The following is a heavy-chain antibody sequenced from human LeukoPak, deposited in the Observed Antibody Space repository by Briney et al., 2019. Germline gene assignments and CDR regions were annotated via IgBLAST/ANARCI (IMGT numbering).Heavy chain of an antibody. J-gene: IGHJ1*01. CDR3: ARLLSFSYFQH. V-gene: IGHV4-34*01. Sequence: KPSETLSLTCAVYGGSFSGYYWSWIRQPPGKGLEWIGEINHSGSTNYNPSLKSRVTMSVDTSKNQFSLKLISVTAADSAVYYCARLLSFSYFQHWGQGTLVTVSS. CDR1: GGSFSGYY. CDR2: INHSGST.